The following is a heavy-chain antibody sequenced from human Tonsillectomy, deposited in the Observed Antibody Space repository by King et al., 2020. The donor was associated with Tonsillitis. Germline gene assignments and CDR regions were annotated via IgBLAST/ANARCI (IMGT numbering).Heavy chain of an antibody. Sequence: VQLVESGGGLVQPGGSLKLSCAASGFTFSGSAMHWVRQASGKGLEWVGRIRSKANSYATAFAASGKGRFTISRDDSKNTAYLQMNSLKTEDTAVYYCTRESSSSSSFDYWGQGTLVTVSS. CDR3: TRESSSSSSFDY. CDR2: IRSKANSYAT. CDR1: GFTFSGSA. J-gene: IGHJ4*02. V-gene: IGHV3-73*01. D-gene: IGHD6-6*01.